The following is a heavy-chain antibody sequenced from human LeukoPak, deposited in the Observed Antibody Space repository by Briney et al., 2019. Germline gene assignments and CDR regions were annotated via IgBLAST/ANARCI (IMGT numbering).Heavy chain of an antibody. J-gene: IGHJ5*02. CDR3: ARVTITGTTLNWFDP. CDR1: GGTFSNYA. D-gene: IGHD1-7*01. CDR2: IIPIADIR. V-gene: IGHV1-69*04. Sequence: SVKVSCKASGGTFSNYAISWVRQAPGQGLEWMGRIIPIADIRNYARKFQGRLTVTADKFTGTAFMELSSLRSEDTAVYYCARVTITGTTLNWFDPWGQGTLVTVSS.